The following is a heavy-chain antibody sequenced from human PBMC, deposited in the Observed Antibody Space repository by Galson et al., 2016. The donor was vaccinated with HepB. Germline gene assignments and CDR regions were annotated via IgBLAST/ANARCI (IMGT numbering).Heavy chain of an antibody. J-gene: IGHJ2*01. CDR3: ARHPRSPDYRSGLAPPRNWYFDR. V-gene: IGHV4-39*01. CDR1: GGPITSSTYY. Sequence: ETLSLTCTVSGGPITSSTYYWGWIRLPPGKGLEWIGSMFDSGSTYCNPSLSSRATILVDASKNQVSLKLRSVTAADTAVYSWARHPRSPDYRSGLAPPRNWYFDRWGRGTQVTVSS. CDR2: MFDSGST. D-gene: IGHD3-3*01.